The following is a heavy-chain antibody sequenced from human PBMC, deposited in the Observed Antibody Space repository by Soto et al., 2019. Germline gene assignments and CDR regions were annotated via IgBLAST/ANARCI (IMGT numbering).Heavy chain of an antibody. Sequence: GESLKISCKGSGYSFTSYWIGWVRQMPGKGLEWMGIIYPGDSDTRYSPSFQGQVTISADKSISTAYLQWSSLKASDTAMYYCARHQGYCSSTSCYESYMDVWGKGTTVTVSS. V-gene: IGHV5-51*01. J-gene: IGHJ6*03. CDR3: ARHQGYCSSTSCYESYMDV. CDR1: GYSFTSYW. CDR2: IYPGDSDT. D-gene: IGHD2-2*01.